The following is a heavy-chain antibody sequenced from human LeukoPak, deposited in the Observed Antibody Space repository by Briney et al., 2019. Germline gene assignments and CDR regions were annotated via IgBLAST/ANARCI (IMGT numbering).Heavy chain of an antibody. CDR3: ARDQELLLGGGNNWFDP. CDR1: GYTFTGYY. J-gene: IGHJ5*02. CDR2: INPNSGGT. Sequence: ASVKVSCKASGYTFTGYYMHWVRQAPGQGLEWMGWINPNSGGTNYAQKFQGRVTMTRDTSISTAYMELSRLRSDDTAVYYCARDQELLLGGGNNWFDPWGQGTLVTVSS. D-gene: IGHD1-26*01. V-gene: IGHV1-2*02.